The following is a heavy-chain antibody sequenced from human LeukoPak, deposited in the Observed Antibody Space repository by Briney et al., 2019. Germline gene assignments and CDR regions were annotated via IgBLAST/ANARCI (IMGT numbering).Heavy chain of an antibody. D-gene: IGHD1-26*01. Sequence: PSETLSLTCAVSGYSISSGYYWGWIRQPPGKGLEWIGSIYHSGSTCYNPSLKSRVTISVDTSKNQFSLKLSSVTAADTAVYYCAYTSIVGATGGPYYFDYWGQGTLVTVSS. CDR1: GYSISSGYY. J-gene: IGHJ4*02. CDR2: IYHSGST. CDR3: AYTSIVGATGGPYYFDY. V-gene: IGHV4-38-2*01.